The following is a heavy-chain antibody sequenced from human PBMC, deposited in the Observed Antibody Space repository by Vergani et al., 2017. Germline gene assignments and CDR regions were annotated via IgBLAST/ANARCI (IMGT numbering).Heavy chain of an antibody. CDR1: GFTLSNYD. CDR3: AKHFRGWGIDY. J-gene: IGHJ4*02. D-gene: IGHD3-16*01. CDR2: IHFDGSNQ. V-gene: IGHV3-30*02. Sequence: QVQLVESGGGVVQRGGSLRLPCATSGFTLSNYDMRWIRQGPGKGLEFVAFIHFDGSNQYYADSVKGRFTLSRDFSKNTRYLQMKSLRTDDTAPYYCAKHFRGWGIDYWGQGTQVIVSS.